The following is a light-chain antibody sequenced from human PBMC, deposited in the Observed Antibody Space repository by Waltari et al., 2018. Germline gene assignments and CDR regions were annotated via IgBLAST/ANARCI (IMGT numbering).Light chain of an antibody. Sequence: EIVLTQSPGTLSLSPGERATLSCRASQSVSSSYLAWYQQKPGQAPRLLIYGASSRATGIPDRFSGRGSGTDFTLTISRLEPEDFAVYYCQQYGSSPRFGGGTKVEIK. V-gene: IGKV3-20*01. J-gene: IGKJ4*01. CDR2: GAS. CDR1: QSVSSSY. CDR3: QQYGSSPR.